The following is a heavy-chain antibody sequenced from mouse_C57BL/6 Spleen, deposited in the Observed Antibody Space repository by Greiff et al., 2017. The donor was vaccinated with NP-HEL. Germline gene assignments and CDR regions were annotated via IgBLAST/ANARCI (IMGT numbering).Heavy chain of an antibody. V-gene: IGHV2-2*01. D-gene: IGHD2-10*01. CDR2: IWSGGST. CDR1: GFSLTSYG. Sequence: QVQLKESGPGLVQPSQSLSITCTVSGFSLTSYGVHWVRQSPGKGLEWLGVIWSGGSTDYNAAFISRLSISNDNSNIRVFFKMNSRHADDTAIYYCARVPYYGNSMDYWGQGTSVTVSS. CDR3: ARVPYYGNSMDY. J-gene: IGHJ4*01.